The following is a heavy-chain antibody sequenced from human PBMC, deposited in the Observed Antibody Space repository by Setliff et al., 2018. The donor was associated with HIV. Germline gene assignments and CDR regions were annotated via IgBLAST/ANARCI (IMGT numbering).Heavy chain of an antibody. V-gene: IGHV4-61*01. J-gene: IGHJ6*03. CDR2: IHYSGSS. D-gene: IGHD3-3*01. CDR3: ARGLSIFGVATPGFYSFMDV. Sequence: SETLSLTCTVYGASISNSNSYWGWIRQPPGKGLEWIGYIHYSGSSNYNPPLKSRVSISLDTSKKQVSLKLNSVTAADTAVYYCARGLSIFGVATPGFYSFMDVWGKGTTVTVSS. CDR1: GASISNSNSY.